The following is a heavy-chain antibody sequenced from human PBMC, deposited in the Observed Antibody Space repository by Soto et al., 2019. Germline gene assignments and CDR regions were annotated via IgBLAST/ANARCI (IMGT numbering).Heavy chain of an antibody. CDR2: IYHSGST. D-gene: IGHD5-18*01. Sequence: QVQLQESGPGLVKPSGTLSLTCAVSGGSISSSNWWSWVRQPPGKGLEWIGEIYHSGSTNYNPSLRSRVTISEDKSETEFPQTVSSGTAGYAAVYYWPRDMETSMGNWGQEPLVTLS. V-gene: IGHV4-4*02. CDR3: PRDMETSMGN. J-gene: IGHJ4*02. CDR1: GGSISSSNW.